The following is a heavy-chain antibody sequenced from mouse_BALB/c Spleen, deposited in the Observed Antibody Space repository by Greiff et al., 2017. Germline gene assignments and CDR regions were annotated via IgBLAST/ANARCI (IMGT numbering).Heavy chain of an antibody. CDR2: ISDGGSYT. CDR3: ERDRGEYGNFYYFDY. Sequence: EVKLMESGGGLVKPGGSLKLSCAASGFTFSDYYMYWVRQTPEKRLEWVATISDGGSYTYYPDSVKGRFTISRDNAKNNRYLQMSSLKSEDTAMYDCERDRGEYGNFYYFDYWGQGTTLTVSS. J-gene: IGHJ2*01. CDR1: GFTFSDYY. D-gene: IGHD2-10*02. V-gene: IGHV5-4*02.